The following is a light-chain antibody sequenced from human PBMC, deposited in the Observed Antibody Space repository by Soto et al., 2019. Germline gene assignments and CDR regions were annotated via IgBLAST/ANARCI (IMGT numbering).Light chain of an antibody. CDR2: DAS. V-gene: IGKV3-11*01. J-gene: IGKJ1*01. CDR1: QSVSSY. Sequence: EIVLSQSPATLSLSPGERATLSCRASQSVSSYLAWYQQKPGQAPRLLIYDASNRATGIPARFSGSGSGTDFTLTISSLEPEDFAFYYCRQRSNWPRTFGQGTKV. CDR3: RQRSNWPRT.